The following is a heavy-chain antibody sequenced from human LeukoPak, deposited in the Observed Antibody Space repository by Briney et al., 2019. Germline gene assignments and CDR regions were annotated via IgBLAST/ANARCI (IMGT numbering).Heavy chain of an antibody. CDR1: GGSISGSY. J-gene: IGHJ4*02. CDR2: MYNSGST. Sequence: PSETLSLTCTVSGGSISGSYWSWIRQPPGKGLEWIAYMYNSGSTNYNPSLKSRVTISIDTSKNQFSLRLSSLTAADTAIYYCARGIESYGDYGYWGQGILVTVSS. D-gene: IGHD4-17*01. V-gene: IGHV4-59*01. CDR3: ARGIESYGDYGY.